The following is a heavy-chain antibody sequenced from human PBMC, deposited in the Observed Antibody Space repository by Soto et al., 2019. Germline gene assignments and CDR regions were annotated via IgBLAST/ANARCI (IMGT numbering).Heavy chain of an antibody. J-gene: IGHJ2*01. Sequence: QLVESGGGVVQPGGSLRLSCAASGFAFSRFALHWLRQAPGKGLEWVALISYDGTTKYYPDAVKGRFAISRDNSTSSLYLEMNRLRPEVTAFYDCVRDPCGYCFEWYFDLWGHGTLVTVSS. V-gene: IGHV3-30*09. CDR2: ISYDGTTK. D-gene: IGHD2-21*02. CDR1: GFAFSRFA. CDR3: VRDPCGYCFEWYFDL.